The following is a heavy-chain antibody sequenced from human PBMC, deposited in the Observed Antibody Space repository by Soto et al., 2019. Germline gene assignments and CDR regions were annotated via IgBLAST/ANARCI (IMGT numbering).Heavy chain of an antibody. CDR3: ARGAPPFDD. CDR1: GLTLSDHY. J-gene: IGHJ4*02. CDR2: SRNKVIGYTT. Sequence: EVQLVQSWGGLVQPGVSLRLSCAASGLTLSDHYMDLVRQTPGKGLEWIGRSRNKVIGYTTEYAASVKGRFTISRDDSKNSLYLQMNSLRTDDTAVYYCARGAPPFDDWGQGTLVTVSS. V-gene: IGHV3-72*01.